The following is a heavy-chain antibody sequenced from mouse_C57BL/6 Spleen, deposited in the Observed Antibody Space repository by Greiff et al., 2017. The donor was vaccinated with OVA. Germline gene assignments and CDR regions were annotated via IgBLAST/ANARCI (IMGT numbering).Heavy chain of an antibody. J-gene: IGHJ1*03. CDR1: GYSFTDYN. D-gene: IGHD1-1*01. CDR3: ARTTTVVAWYFDV. Sequence: EVKLMESGPELVKPGASVKISCKASGYSFTDYNMNWVKQSNGKSLEWIGDINPNNGGTIYNQKFKGKATLTVDKSSSTAYMELRSLTSEDTAVYYCARTTTVVAWYFDVWGTGTTVTVSS. V-gene: IGHV1-18*01. CDR2: INPNNGGT.